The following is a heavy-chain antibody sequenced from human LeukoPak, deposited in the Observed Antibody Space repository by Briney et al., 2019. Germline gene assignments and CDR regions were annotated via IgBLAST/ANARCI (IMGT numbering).Heavy chain of an antibody. V-gene: IGHV1-2*02. D-gene: IGHD6-6*01. CDR1: GYTFTGYY. J-gene: IGHJ5*02. Sequence: ASVKVSCKASGYTFTGYYMHWVRQAPGQGLEWMGWINPNSGGTNYAQKFQGRVTMTRDTSISTAYMELSRLRSDDTAVYYCARGAIAARPNWFDPWGQGTQVTVSS. CDR2: INPNSGGT. CDR3: ARGAIAARPNWFDP.